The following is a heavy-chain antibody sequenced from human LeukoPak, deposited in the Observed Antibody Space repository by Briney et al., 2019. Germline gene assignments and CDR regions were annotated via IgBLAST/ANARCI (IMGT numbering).Heavy chain of an antibody. CDR1: GFIFSSYG. V-gene: IGHV3-33*06. CDR2: IWYDGSNK. Sequence: TGGSLRLSCATSGFIFSSYGMHWVRQAPGKGLEWVAVIWYDGSNKYYADSVKGRFTISRDISNNTLYLQMDSLRAEDTAVYYCVKGYCSGGNCYAGVHFDSWGQGTLVTVSS. J-gene: IGHJ4*02. CDR3: VKGYCSGGNCYAGVHFDS. D-gene: IGHD2-15*01.